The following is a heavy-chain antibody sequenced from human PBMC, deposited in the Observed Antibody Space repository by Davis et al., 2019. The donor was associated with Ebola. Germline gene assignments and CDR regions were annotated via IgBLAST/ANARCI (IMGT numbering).Heavy chain of an antibody. CDR2: INPSGGSA. CDR1: GYTFTNYY. V-gene: IGHV1-46*01. Sequence: ASVKVSCKTSGYTFTNYYIHWVRQAPGQGLEWMGIINPSGGSATYAQKFQGRVTMTTDTSTSTVYMELSSLTSEDTAVYYCARPAAAYNYYFDYWGQGTLVTVSS. J-gene: IGHJ4*02. CDR3: ARPAAAYNYYFDY. D-gene: IGHD6-13*01.